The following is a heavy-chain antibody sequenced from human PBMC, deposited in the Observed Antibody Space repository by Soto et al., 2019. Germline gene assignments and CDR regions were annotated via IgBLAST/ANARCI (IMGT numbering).Heavy chain of an antibody. CDR1: GFTFSSYS. CDR3: ARDPKELPYYYYYGMDV. J-gene: IGHJ6*02. CDR2: ISSSSSTI. D-gene: IGHD1-26*01. V-gene: IGHV3-48*02. Sequence: EVQLVESGGGLVQPGGSLRLSCAASGFTFSSYSMNWVRQAPGKGLEWVSYISSSSSTIYYADSVKGRFTISRDNAKNSLYLQMNSLREEDTAVYYCARDPKELPYYYYYGMDVWGQGTTVTVSS.